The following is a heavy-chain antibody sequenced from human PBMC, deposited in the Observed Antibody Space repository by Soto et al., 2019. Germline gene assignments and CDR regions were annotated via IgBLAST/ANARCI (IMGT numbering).Heavy chain of an antibody. J-gene: IGHJ6*02. Sequence: QVQLVQSGAEVKKPGSSVKVSCKASGGTFSSYAISWVRQAPGQGLEWMGGIIPIFGTANYAQKFEGRVTITADESTSTAYMELSSLRSEDTAVYYCARGGIAGPGYYYYGMDVWGQGTTVTVSS. CDR1: GGTFSSYA. V-gene: IGHV1-69*01. D-gene: IGHD6-13*01. CDR2: IIPIFGTA. CDR3: ARGGIAGPGYYYYGMDV.